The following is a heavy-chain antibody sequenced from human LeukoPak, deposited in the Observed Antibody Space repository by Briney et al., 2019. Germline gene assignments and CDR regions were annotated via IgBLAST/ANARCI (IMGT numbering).Heavy chain of an antibody. V-gene: IGHV3-30-3*01. CDR3: ARDGASGSNLAMNWFDP. Sequence: GGSLRLSCAASGFTFSSYAMHWVRQAPGKGLEWVAVISYDGSNKYYADSVKGRFTISRDNSKNTLYLQMNSLRAEDTAVYYCARDGASGSNLAMNWFDPWGQGTLVTVSS. D-gene: IGHD1-26*01. CDR2: ISYDGSNK. CDR1: GFTFSSYA. J-gene: IGHJ5*02.